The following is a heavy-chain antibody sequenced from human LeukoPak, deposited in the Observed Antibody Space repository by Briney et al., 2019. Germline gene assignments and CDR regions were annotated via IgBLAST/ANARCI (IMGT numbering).Heavy chain of an antibody. Sequence: GGSLRLSCAASGFTFSSYAMSWVRQAPGKGLEWVSAISGSGGSTYYADSVKGRFTISRDNSKNTLYLQMNSLRAEDTAVYHCAVYGDYTSGFDYWSQGTLVTVSS. V-gene: IGHV3-23*01. J-gene: IGHJ4*02. CDR1: GFTFSSYA. CDR2: ISGSGGST. D-gene: IGHD4-17*01. CDR3: AVYGDYTSGFDY.